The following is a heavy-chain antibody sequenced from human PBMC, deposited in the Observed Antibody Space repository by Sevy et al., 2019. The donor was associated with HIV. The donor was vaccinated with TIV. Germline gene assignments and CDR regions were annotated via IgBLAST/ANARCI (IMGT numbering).Heavy chain of an antibody. J-gene: IGHJ3*02. CDR2: VYYTGRT. V-gene: IGHV4-59*08. Sequence: SETLSLTCTVSGGSINSDHWNWIRQPPGKGLEWIGYVYYTGRTNYNPSLKNRVTISVERTKTQFSLKLTSVTAADTAVYYCARRNDFDIWGQGTMVTVSS. CDR3: ARRNDFDI. CDR1: GGSINSDH.